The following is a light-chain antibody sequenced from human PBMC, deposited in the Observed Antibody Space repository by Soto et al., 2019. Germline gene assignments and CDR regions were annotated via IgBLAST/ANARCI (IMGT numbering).Light chain of an antibody. J-gene: IGKJ1*01. CDR3: HHCGGSQP. V-gene: IGKV3-20*01. CDR1: QSISSSN. CDR2: GAC. Sequence: EVVLTQSPGTLSLSPGERATLSRRASQSISSSNLVWYPQKPGQAPRLLIYGACSRATGTPDRFSGSGSGTDFALTISSLEPEAFAVYFCHHCGGSQPFGQGTKVETK.